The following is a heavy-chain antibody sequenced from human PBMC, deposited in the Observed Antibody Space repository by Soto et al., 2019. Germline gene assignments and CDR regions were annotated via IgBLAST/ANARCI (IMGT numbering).Heavy chain of an antibody. J-gene: IGHJ4*02. V-gene: IGHV3-30*18. CDR3: AKVRGSGSSGWYTSYYFDY. Sequence: PGGSLRLSCAASGFTFSSYGMHWVRQAPGKGLEWVAVISYDGSNKYYADSVKGRFTISRDNSKNTLYLQMNSLRAEDTAVYYCAKVRGSGSSGWYTSYYFDYWGQGTLVTVSS. CDR1: GFTFSSYG. CDR2: ISYDGSNK. D-gene: IGHD6-19*01.